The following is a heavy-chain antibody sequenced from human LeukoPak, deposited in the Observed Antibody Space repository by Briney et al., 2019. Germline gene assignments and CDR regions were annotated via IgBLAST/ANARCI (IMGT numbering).Heavy chain of an antibody. Sequence: HGESLKISCQGSGYSFTSYWIGWVRQMPGKGLEWMGIIYPGDSDTRYSPSFQGQVTISADKSISTAYLQWSSLKASDTAMYYCARRCSGGSCYGGIDYWGQGTLVTVSS. CDR2: IYPGDSDT. V-gene: IGHV5-51*01. D-gene: IGHD2-15*01. CDR1: GYSFTSYW. J-gene: IGHJ4*02. CDR3: ARRCSGGSCYGGIDY.